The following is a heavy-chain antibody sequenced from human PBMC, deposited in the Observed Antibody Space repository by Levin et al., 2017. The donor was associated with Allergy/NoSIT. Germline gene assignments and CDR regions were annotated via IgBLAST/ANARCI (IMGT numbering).Heavy chain of an antibody. CDR2: IYYSGST. CDR3: ARVGGGRFGELLRRYYYYYYMDV. D-gene: IGHD3-10*01. V-gene: IGHV4-31*03. J-gene: IGHJ6*03. Sequence: PSETLSLTCTVSGGSISSGGYYWSWIRQHPGKGLEWIGYIYYSGSTYYNPSLKSRVTISVDTSKNQFSLKLSSVTAADTAVYYCARVGGGRFGELLRRYYYYYYMDVWGKGTTVTVSS. CDR1: GGSISSGGYY.